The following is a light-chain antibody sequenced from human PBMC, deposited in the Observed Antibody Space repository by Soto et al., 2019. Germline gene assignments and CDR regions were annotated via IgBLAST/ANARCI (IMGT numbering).Light chain of an antibody. CDR3: QSYDSSHWV. J-gene: IGLJ3*02. V-gene: IGLV1-40*01. Sequence: QSVLTQPPSVSGAPGQRVTISCTGSSFNIGAGYDVHWYQQLPGTAPKLLIYGNSNRPSGVPDRFSGSKSGTSASLAITGLQAEDEADYYCQSYDSSHWVFGGGTKVTVL. CDR2: GNS. CDR1: SFNIGAGYD.